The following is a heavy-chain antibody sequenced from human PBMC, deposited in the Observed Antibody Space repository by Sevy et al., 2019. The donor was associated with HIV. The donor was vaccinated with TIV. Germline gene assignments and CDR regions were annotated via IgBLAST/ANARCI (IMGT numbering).Heavy chain of an antibody. D-gene: IGHD6-13*01. CDR2: IKQDGSEK. CDR3: ASGLYAAAGKHHFDY. CDR1: GFTFSSYW. V-gene: IGHV3-7*01. Sequence: GGSLRLSCAASGFTFSSYWMSWVRQAPGKGLEWVANIKQDGSEKYYVDSVKGRFTISRDNAKNSLYLQMNSLRAEDTAVYYCASGLYAAAGKHHFDYWGQGTLVTVSS. J-gene: IGHJ4*02.